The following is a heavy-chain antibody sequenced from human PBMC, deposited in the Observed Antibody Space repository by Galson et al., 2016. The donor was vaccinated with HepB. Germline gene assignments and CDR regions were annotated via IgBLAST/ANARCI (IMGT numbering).Heavy chain of an antibody. CDR1: GYTFSTYN. CDR3: ARIFGGGNSYYYYGMDV. CDR2: IHTRDGTT. Sequence: SVKVSCKASGYTFSTYNIHWVRQAPGQGLEWVGEIHTRDGTTTSAQKFQGRLTMTMDTSTTTVYLELSSLRSEDTAVYYCARIFGGGNSYYYYGMDVWGQGTTVTVSS. V-gene: IGHV1-46*01. J-gene: IGHJ6*02. D-gene: IGHD3-16*01.